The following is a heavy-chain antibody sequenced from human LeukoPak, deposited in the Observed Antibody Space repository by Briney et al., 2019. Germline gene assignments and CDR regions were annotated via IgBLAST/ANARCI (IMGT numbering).Heavy chain of an antibody. CDR3: ARHPLEWFLQTMYDFDY. V-gene: IGHV4-39*01. J-gene: IGHJ4*02. CDR2: IYYSGST. D-gene: IGHD3-3*01. CDR1: GGSISSSSYY. Sequence: SETLSLTCTVSGGSISSSSYYWGWIRQPPGKGLEWIVSIYYSGSTYYNPSLKSRVTISVDTSKNQFSLKLSSVTAADTAVYYCARHPLEWFLQTMYDFDYWGQGTLVTVSS.